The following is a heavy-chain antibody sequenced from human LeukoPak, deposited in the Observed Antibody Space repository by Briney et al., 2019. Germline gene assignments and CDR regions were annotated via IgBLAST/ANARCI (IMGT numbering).Heavy chain of an antibody. D-gene: IGHD2-21*02. Sequence: GGSLRLSCAASGGTFSSYAISWVRQAPGQGLEWMGRIIPILGIANYAQKFQGRVTITADKSTSTAYMELSSLRSEDTAVYYCARDQHIVVVTAQIKNWFDPWGQGTLVTVSS. CDR1: GGTFSSYA. V-gene: IGHV1-69*04. CDR2: IIPILGIA. J-gene: IGHJ5*02. CDR3: ARDQHIVVVTAQIKNWFDP.